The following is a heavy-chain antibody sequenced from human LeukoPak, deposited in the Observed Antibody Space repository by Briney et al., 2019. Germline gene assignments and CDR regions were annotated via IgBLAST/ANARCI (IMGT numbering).Heavy chain of an antibody. CDR3: ARGLYDSSGYYLMPDDY. V-gene: IGHV4-59*01. Sequence: SETLSLTCTVSGGSISSYYWSWIRQPPGKGLEWIGYIHYSGSTNYNPSLKSRVTISVDTSKNQFSLKLSSVTAADTAVYYCARGLYDSSGYYLMPDDYWGQGTLVTVSS. CDR1: GGSISSYY. D-gene: IGHD3-22*01. J-gene: IGHJ4*02. CDR2: IHYSGST.